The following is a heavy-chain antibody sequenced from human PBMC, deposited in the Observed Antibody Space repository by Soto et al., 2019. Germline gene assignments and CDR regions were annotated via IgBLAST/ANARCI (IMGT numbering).Heavy chain of an antibody. J-gene: IGHJ4*02. D-gene: IGHD3-3*01. Sequence: PSETLSLTCTVSGGSISSYYWSWIRQPPGKGLEWIGYIYYSGSTNYNPSLKSRVTISVDTSKNQFSPKLSSVTAADTAVYYCASTYYDFWSGSYPVHFDYWGQGTLVTAPQ. CDR2: IYYSGST. CDR1: GGSISSYY. V-gene: IGHV4-59*01. CDR3: ASTYYDFWSGSYPVHFDY.